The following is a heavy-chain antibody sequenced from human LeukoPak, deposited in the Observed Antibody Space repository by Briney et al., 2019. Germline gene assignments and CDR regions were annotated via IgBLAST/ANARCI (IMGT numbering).Heavy chain of an antibody. CDR2: INHSGST. Sequence: PSGTLSLTCAVYGGSFSGYYWSWIRQSPGKGLEWIGEINHSGSTNYNPSLKSRVTISVDTSKNQFSLKLSSVTAADTAVYYCAEGLNPTYYYGSGSHSFDYWGQGTLVTVSS. CDR3: AEGLNPTYYYGSGSHSFDY. J-gene: IGHJ4*02. D-gene: IGHD3-10*01. CDR1: GGSFSGYY. V-gene: IGHV4-34*01.